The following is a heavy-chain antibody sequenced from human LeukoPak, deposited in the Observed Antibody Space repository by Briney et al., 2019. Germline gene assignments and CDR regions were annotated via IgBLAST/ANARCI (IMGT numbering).Heavy chain of an antibody. J-gene: IGHJ4*02. V-gene: IGHV3-21*01. Sequence: GGSLRLSCAASGFTFSSYSMNWVRQAPGKGLEWVSSISSSSSYIYYADSVKGRFTISRDNAKNSLYLQMNSLRAEDTAVYYCARDDSSGYYFDYWGQGTLVAVSS. D-gene: IGHD3-22*01. CDR2: ISSSSSYI. CDR1: GFTFSSYS. CDR3: ARDDSSGYYFDY.